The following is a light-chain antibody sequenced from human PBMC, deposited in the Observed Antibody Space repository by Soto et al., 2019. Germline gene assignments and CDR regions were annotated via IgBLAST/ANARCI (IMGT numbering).Light chain of an antibody. Sequence: EVVMTQSPGTLSVSPGERVTLSCSASQSIFTNLAWSQHKPGQAPRLLIYGASTRATGFPARFSGSGSGTEFTLTISSLQSEDFAVYYCQQYNNWPYTFGQGTKLEIK. CDR2: GAS. CDR1: QSIFTN. V-gene: IGKV3-15*01. CDR3: QQYNNWPYT. J-gene: IGKJ2*01.